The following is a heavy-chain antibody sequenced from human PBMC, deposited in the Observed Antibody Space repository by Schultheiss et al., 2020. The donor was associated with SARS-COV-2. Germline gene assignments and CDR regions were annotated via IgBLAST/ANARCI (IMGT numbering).Heavy chain of an antibody. CDR2: ISSSGSTI. CDR3: ARVVVGVAGTTYYFDY. D-gene: IGHD6-19*01. J-gene: IGHJ4*02. V-gene: IGHV3-48*03. CDR1: GFTFSSYE. Sequence: GESLKISCAASGFTFSSYEMNWVRQAPGKGLEWVSYISSSGSTIYYADSVKGRFTISRDNAKNSLYLQMNSLRAEDTAVYYCARVVVGVAGTTYYFDYWGQGTLVTVAS.